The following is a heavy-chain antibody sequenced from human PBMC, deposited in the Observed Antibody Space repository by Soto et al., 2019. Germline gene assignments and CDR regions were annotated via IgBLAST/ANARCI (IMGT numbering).Heavy chain of an antibody. Sequence: GESLKISCKGSGYRFTSYLIGWVRQMPGKGLEWMGIIYPGDSDTRYSPSFQGQVTISADKSISTAYLQWSSLKASDTAMYYCARLFMVRGVIIRPHFDYWGQGTLVTVS. J-gene: IGHJ4*02. CDR2: IYPGDSDT. CDR3: ARLFMVRGVIIRPHFDY. D-gene: IGHD3-10*01. CDR1: GYRFTSYL. V-gene: IGHV5-51*01.